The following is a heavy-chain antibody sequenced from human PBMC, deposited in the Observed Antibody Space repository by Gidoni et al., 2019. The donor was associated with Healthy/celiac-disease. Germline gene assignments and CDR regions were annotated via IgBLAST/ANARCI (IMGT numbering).Heavy chain of an antibody. Sequence: EVQLLESGGGLVQPGGSLRLSAAVSGFTFSSYAMSWVRHDPGKGLEWVSAISGSGGSTYYADSVKGRFTISRDNSKNTLYLQMNSLRAEDTAVYYCARQGYYDSSGYFQHWGQGTLVTVSS. CDR1: GFTFSSYA. D-gene: IGHD3-22*01. V-gene: IGHV3-23*01. J-gene: IGHJ1*01. CDR3: ARQGYYDSSGYFQH. CDR2: ISGSGGST.